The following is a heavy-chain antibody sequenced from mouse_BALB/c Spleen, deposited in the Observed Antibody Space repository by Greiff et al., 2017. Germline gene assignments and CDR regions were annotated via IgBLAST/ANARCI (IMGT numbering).Heavy chain of an antibody. D-gene: IGHD2-1*01. CDR1: GFSLTSYG. J-gene: IGHJ3*01. CDR2: IWAGGST. CDR3: ARDSHLLSFAY. V-gene: IGHV2-9*02. Sequence: VKLVESGPGLVAPSQTLSITCTVSGFSLTSYGVHWVRQPPGKGLEWLGVIWAGGSTNYNSALMSRLSISKDNSKSQVFLKMNSLQTDDTAMYYCARDSHLLSFAYWGQGTLVTVSA.